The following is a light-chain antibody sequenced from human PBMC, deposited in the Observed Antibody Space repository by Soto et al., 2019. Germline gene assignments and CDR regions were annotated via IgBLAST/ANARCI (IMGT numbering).Light chain of an antibody. V-gene: IGKV3-11*01. CDR2: DAS. CDR1: QSVSNY. J-gene: IGKJ4*01. Sequence: EIVLTQSPATLSLSPGERATLSCRASQSVSNYLAGYQQKPGQAPRLLIYDASNRATGIRARYSGRASGADFKLTRSTLELEDFAVYYCQQHINRLSFGGETKLEI. CDR3: QQHINRLS.